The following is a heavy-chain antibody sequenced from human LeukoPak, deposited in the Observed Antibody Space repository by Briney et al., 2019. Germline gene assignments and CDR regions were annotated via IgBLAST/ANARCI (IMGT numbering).Heavy chain of an antibody. CDR3: ARVKLLYGSGIGDAFDI. J-gene: IGHJ3*02. D-gene: IGHD3-10*01. CDR2: INWNGGST. CDR1: GFTFDDYG. Sequence: GGSLRLSCEASGFTFDDYGMSWVRQAPGQGLEWVSGINWNGGSTGYEDSVKGRFTISRDNAKNSLYPQMNSLRAEDTALYYCARVKLLYGSGIGDAFDIWGQGTMVTVSS. V-gene: IGHV3-20*04.